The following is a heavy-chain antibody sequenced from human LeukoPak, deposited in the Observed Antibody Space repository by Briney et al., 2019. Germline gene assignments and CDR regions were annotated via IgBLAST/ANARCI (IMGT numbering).Heavy chain of an antibody. Sequence: GGSLRLSCAASGFTFSSYAMSWVRQAPGKGLEWVSAISGSGGRTYYADSVKGRFTISRDNSKNTLYLQMNSLRAEDTAVYYCAKGPRELTRTSSYYFDYWGQGTLVTVSS. CDR1: GFTFSSYA. D-gene: IGHD2-2*01. V-gene: IGHV3-23*01. CDR2: ISGSGGRT. J-gene: IGHJ4*02. CDR3: AKGPRELTRTSSYYFDY.